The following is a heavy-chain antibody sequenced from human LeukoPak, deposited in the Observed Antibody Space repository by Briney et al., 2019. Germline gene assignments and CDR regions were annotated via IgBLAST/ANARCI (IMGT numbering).Heavy chain of an antibody. CDR3: ARGTSPLYYDSSGQLDY. CDR2: INHSGST. J-gene: IGHJ4*02. D-gene: IGHD3-22*01. V-gene: IGHV4-34*01. CDR1: GGSFSGYY. Sequence: SETLSLTCAVYGGSFSGYYWSWIRQPPGKGLEWIGEINHSGSTNYNPSLKSRVTISVDTSKNQFSLKLSSVTAADTAVYYCARGTSPLYYDSSGQLDYWGQGTLVTVSS.